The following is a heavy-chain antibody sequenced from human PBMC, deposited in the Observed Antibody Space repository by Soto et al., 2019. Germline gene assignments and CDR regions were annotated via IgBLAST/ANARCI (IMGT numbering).Heavy chain of an antibody. CDR2: ISDTGGAT. D-gene: IGHD3-3*01. CDR1: GVTISTYA. J-gene: IGHJ5*02. CDR3: AIGRRKKSGSNTWFDP. V-gene: IGHV3-23*01. Sequence: EVQLLESEGGLVQPGGSLRLSCTASGVTISTYAMNWVRQAPGKGLEWVSTISDTGGATFYAGSVKGRFTISRDNSKNTVYMQMRRLRVEDTAVYFCAIGRRKKSGSNTWFDPWGRGTLVTVSS.